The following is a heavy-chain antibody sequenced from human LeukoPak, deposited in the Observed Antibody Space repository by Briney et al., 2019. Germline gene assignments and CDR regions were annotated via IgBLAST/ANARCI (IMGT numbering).Heavy chain of an antibody. Sequence: GASVKVSCKASGYTFTSYDINWVRQATGQGLEWMGIINPSGGSTSYAQKFQGRVTMTRDMSTSTVYMELSSLRSEDTAAYYCARHPVDTSSSDKYDYWGQGTLVTVSS. CDR1: GYTFTSYD. J-gene: IGHJ4*02. V-gene: IGHV1-46*01. CDR3: ARHPVDTSSSDKYDY. D-gene: IGHD2-15*01. CDR2: INPSGGST.